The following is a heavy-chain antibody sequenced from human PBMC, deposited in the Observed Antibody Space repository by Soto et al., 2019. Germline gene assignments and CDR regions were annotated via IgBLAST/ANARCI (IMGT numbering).Heavy chain of an antibody. V-gene: IGHV1-8*02. CDR2: MNPNSGNT. CDR3: AREVSYWFDP. Sequence: EASVKVSCKASGYIFTNYYIHWVRQATGQGLEWMGWMNPNSGNTGYAQKFQGRVTMTRNTSISTAYMELSSLRSEDTAVYYCAREVSYWFDPWGQGTLVTVSS. CDR1: GYIFTNYY. D-gene: IGHD2-8*01. J-gene: IGHJ5*02.